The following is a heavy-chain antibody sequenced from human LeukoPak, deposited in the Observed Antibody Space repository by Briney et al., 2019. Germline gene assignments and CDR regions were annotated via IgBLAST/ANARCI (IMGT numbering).Heavy chain of an antibody. D-gene: IGHD2-2*01. V-gene: IGHV1-24*01. CDR2: FDPEDGET. CDR3: ATVRIVVVPAAMGSGAFDI. Sequence: ASVKVSCKVSGYTLTELSMHWVRQAPGKGLEWMGGFDPEDGETIYAQKFQGRVTMTEDTSTDTAYMELSSLRSEDTAVYYCATVRIVVVPAAMGSGAFDIWGQGTMVTVSS. J-gene: IGHJ3*02. CDR1: GYTLTELS.